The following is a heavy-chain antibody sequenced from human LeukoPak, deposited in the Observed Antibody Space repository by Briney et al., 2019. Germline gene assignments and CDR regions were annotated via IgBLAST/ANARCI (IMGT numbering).Heavy chain of an antibody. CDR1: GFIFSSYG. J-gene: IGHJ5*01. Sequence: GGSLRLSCTASGFIFSSYGMHWVRQAPGKGLEWVAIISSDGSDKYYADSVKGRFSISRDNAQRTLYLQMNSLRPEDTAVYFCARQKITVTVSLDSWGQGTLVTVS. CDR2: ISSDGSDK. D-gene: IGHD4-17*01. CDR3: ARQKITVTVSLDS. V-gene: IGHV3-30*03.